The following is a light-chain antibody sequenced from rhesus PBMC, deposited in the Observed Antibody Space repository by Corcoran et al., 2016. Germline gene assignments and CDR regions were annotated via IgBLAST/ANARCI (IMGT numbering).Light chain of an antibody. Sequence: DIVLTQSPASLAVSPGQRATITCRASESVSFFGINLIHWYQQKPGPPPKLLIYQASKKDTGRPARFSGRGSGTDVTLTINPVEADDAADYYCLQSKNSLMYSFGQGTKVEIK. J-gene: IGKJ2*01. CDR2: QAS. CDR3: LQSKNSLMYS. V-gene: IGKV7-13*01. CDR1: ESVSFFGINL.